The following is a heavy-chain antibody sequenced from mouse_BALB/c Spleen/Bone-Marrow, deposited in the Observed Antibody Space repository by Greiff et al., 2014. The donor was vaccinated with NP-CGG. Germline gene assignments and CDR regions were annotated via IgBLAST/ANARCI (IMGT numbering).Heavy chain of an antibody. Sequence: EVKVEESGGGLVQPGGSLKLSCAASGFDFSRYWMSWVRQAPGKGLEWIGEINPDSSTINYTPSLKDKFIISRDNAKNTLALQMSRVRSEDAGLYYCARCGYYGFFHYWGQGTTLTVSS. J-gene: IGHJ2*01. CDR1: GFDFSRYW. CDR3: ARCGYYGFFHY. V-gene: IGHV4-1*02. D-gene: IGHD1-1*01. CDR2: INPDSSTI.